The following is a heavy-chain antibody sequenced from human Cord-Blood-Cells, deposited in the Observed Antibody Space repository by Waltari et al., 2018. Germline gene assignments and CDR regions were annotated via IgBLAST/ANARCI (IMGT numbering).Heavy chain of an antibody. J-gene: IGHJ4*02. CDR3: ASDGSGSYYNFDY. Sequence: QVQLVESGGGVVQPGRSLRLSCAASGFTFSSYAMHWVRQAPGKGLDGVAVISYDGSNKYYADSVKGRFTISRDNSKNTLYLQMNSLRAEDTAVYYCASDGSGSYYNFDYWGQGTLVTVSS. V-gene: IGHV3-30*04. D-gene: IGHD3-10*01. CDR1: GFTFSSYA. CDR2: ISYDGSNK.